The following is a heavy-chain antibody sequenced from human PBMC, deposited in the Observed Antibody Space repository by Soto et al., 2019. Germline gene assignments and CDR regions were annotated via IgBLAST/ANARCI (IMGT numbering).Heavy chain of an antibody. D-gene: IGHD5-18*01. J-gene: IGHJ6*02. CDR3: AKAGQAMVRFRGSKYYGMDV. Sequence: QVQLVESGGGVVQPGRSLRLYCAASGFTFSSYGMHWVRQAPGKGLEWVAVISYDGSNKYYADSVKGRFTISRDNSKNTLYLQMNSLRAEDTAVYYCAKAGQAMVRFRGSKYYGMDVWGQGTTVTVSS. CDR2: ISYDGSNK. CDR1: GFTFSSYG. V-gene: IGHV3-30*18.